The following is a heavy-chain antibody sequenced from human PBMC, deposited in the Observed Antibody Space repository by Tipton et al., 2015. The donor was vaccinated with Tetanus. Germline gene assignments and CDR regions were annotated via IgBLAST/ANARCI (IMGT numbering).Heavy chain of an antibody. CDR2: IYYRGST. CDR1: GGSITSGTYY. Sequence: TLSLTCTVSGGSITSGTYYWGWIRQPPGKGLEWIGNIYYRGSTYYNSPLKSRVTIPLDTSKNQFSLKMTSVTAADTAVYYCARQADNWFDPWGQGTLVAVPS. CDR3: ARQADNWFDP. V-gene: IGHV4-39*01. J-gene: IGHJ5*02.